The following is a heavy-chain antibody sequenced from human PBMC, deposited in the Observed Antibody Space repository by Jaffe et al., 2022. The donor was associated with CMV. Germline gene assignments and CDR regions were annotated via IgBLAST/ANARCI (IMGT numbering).Heavy chain of an antibody. Sequence: EVLLMESGGGVIQRGGSLRLSCAASGFTFSGYTMSWVRQAPGKGLEWVSTITGSGGTTYYADSVKGRFTVSRDNSKNTLYLRMKSLRGEDTAIYFCAKDPKEAVGVYYYFDLWGRGTVVTVSS. CDR1: GFTFSGYT. CDR3: AKDPKEAVGVYYYFDL. D-gene: IGHD1-26*01. V-gene: IGHV3-23*01. J-gene: IGHJ2*01. CDR2: ITGSGGTT.